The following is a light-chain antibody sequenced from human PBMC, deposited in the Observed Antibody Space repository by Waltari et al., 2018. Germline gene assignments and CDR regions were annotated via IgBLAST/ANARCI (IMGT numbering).Light chain of an antibody. V-gene: IGKV3-20*01. CDR1: QSISKY. J-gene: IGKJ1*01. Sequence: EIMLTQSPGPLSFSPGERATLSCRASQSISKYLAWYQQKPGQAPRLLIYDASVRATGIPDRFSGSGSATDFSLTISRLEPEYVAVYYCQNYGTLPATFGQGTKVEIK. CDR2: DAS. CDR3: QNYGTLPAT.